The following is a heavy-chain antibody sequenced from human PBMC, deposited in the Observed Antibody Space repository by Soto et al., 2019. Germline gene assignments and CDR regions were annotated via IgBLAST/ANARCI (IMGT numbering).Heavy chain of an antibody. CDR3: ASFTF. V-gene: IGHV3-30-3*01. CDR1: GFTFSSYA. J-gene: IGHJ4*02. CDR2: ISYDGSNK. Sequence: VQLVESGGGVVQPGRSLRLSCAASGFTFSSYAMHWVRQAPGKGLEWVAVISYDGSNKYYADSVKGRFTISRDNSKNTLYLQMNSLRAEDTAVYYCASFTFWGQGTLVTVSS.